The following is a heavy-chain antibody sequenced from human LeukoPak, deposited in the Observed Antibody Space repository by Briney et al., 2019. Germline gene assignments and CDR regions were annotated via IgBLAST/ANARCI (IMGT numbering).Heavy chain of an antibody. CDR3: ATSRDGRTRFDY. CDR1: GYSFTSYW. J-gene: IGHJ4*02. CDR2: IYPGDSDT. V-gene: IGHV5-51*01. D-gene: IGHD5-24*01. Sequence: GQSLKISCKGFGYSFTSYWIGWVRQMPGKGLDWMGIIYPGDSDTRYSPSFQGQATISADKSISTAYLQWSSLKASDTAMYYCATSRDGRTRFDYWGQGTLVTVSS.